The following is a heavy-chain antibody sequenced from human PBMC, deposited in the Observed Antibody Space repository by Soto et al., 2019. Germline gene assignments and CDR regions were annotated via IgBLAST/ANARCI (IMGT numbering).Heavy chain of an antibody. CDR3: ARALQGTYYYGMDV. CDR1: GFTFSSYD. CDR2: IGTAGDP. Sequence: EVQLVESGGGLVQPGGSLRLSCAASGFTFSSYDMHWVRQATGKGLEWVSAIGTAGDPYYPGSVKGRFTISRENAKNSLYLQMNSLRAGDTAVYYCARALQGTYYYGMDVWGQGTTVTVS. J-gene: IGHJ6*02. D-gene: IGHD1-1*01. V-gene: IGHV3-13*05.